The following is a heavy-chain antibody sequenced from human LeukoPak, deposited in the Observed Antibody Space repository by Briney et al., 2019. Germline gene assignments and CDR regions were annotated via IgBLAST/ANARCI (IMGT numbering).Heavy chain of an antibody. V-gene: IGHV6-1*01. J-gene: IGHJ4*02. CDR3: ASRESGGYLFAY. CDR2: TYYRSKWSN. Sequence: SQTLSLTCAISGDSVSSNSATWNWIRQSPSRGLEWLGRTYYRSKWSNDYALSVKSRITINPDTSKNLFSLQLNSVTPEDTAVYFCASRESGGYLFAYWGQGTLVTVSS. CDR1: GDSVSSNSAT. D-gene: IGHD3-22*01.